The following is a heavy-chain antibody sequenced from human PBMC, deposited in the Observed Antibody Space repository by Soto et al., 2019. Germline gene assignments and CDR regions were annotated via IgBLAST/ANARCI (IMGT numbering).Heavy chain of an antibody. CDR2: IYPGDSDT. CDR3: ARVYCSGGSCYSPYYYMDV. V-gene: IGHV5-51*01. J-gene: IGHJ6*03. CDR1: GYSFTSYW. Sequence: PGESLKISCKGSGYSFTSYWIGWVRQMPGKGLEWMGIIYPGDSDTRYSPSFQGQVTISADKSISTAYLQWSSLKASDTAMYYCARVYCSGGSCYSPYYYMDVWGKGTTVTVSS. D-gene: IGHD2-15*01.